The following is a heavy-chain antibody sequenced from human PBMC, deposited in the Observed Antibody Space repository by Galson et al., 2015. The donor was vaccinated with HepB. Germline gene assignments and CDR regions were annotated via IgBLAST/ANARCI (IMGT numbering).Heavy chain of an antibody. CDR1: GNSFNYYA. CDR2: INTNNGNP. J-gene: IGHJ4*02. CDR3: ARDLGPMWGFLRLPFDS. D-gene: IGHD2-21*01. V-gene: IGHV7-4-1*02. Sequence: SVKVSCKASGNSFNYYAINWVRQAPGQGLEWMGWINTNNGNPTYAQGFAGRFVFSLVTSVSTTFLQISGLKTEDTAVYYCARDLGPMWGFLRLPFDSWGQGTLVTVSS.